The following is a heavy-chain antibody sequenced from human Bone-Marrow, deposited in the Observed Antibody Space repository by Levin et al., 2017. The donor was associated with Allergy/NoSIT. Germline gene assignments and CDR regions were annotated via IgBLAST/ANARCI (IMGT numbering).Heavy chain of an antibody. J-gene: IGHJ4*02. D-gene: IGHD3-22*01. CDR3: ARDVAYDSSGPAH. CDR2: TWYNGLEK. CDR1: GFAFSNFG. Sequence: GESLKISCAASGFAFSNFGMHWIRQAPGKGLEWVAVTWYNGLEKYYAESVKGRFTISRDNSKKTLYLQMNSLRAEDTPIYYCARDVAYDSSGPAHWGQGTLVTVSS. V-gene: IGHV3-33*01.